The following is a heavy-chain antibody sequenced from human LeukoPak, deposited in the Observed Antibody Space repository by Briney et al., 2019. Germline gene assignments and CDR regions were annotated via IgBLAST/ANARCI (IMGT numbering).Heavy chain of an antibody. V-gene: IGHV3-23*01. CDR1: GFTFSSYA. J-gene: IGHJ6*03. Sequence: SGGSLRLSCAASGFTFSSYAMSWVRQAPGKGLEWVSAISGSGGSTYYADSVKGRFTISRDNSKNTLYLQMNSLRAEDTAVYYCAKVYSSSRPKYYYYYMDVWGKGTMVAVSS. D-gene: IGHD6-6*01. CDR2: ISGSGGST. CDR3: AKVYSSSRPKYYYYYMDV.